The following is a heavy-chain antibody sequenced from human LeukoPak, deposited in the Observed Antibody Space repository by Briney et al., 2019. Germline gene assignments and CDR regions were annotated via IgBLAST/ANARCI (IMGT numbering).Heavy chain of an antibody. V-gene: IGHV1-18*01. D-gene: IGHD3-22*01. CDR2: ISPYNGNT. CDR1: GYTFTNYG. J-gene: IGHJ4*02. Sequence: ASVKVSCKASGYTFTNYGISWVRQAPGQGLEWMAWISPYNGNTNFPQKLQGRVTMTTDTSTSTAYMELRSLRSDDTAVYYCARSPLPHYYDSSGPFDYWGQGTLVTVSS. CDR3: ARSPLPHYYDSSGPFDY.